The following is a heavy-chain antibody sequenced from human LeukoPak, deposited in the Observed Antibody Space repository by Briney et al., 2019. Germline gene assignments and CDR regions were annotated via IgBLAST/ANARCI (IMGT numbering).Heavy chain of an antibody. D-gene: IGHD4-17*01. CDR1: GFAFSGFG. CDR3: AKDRVPDYGDYANPKALDL. V-gene: IGHV3-23*01. J-gene: IGHJ3*01. CDR2: ISGGGGSI. Sequence: GGSLRLSCVASGFAFSGFGMSWLRQATGKGLEWVSGISGGGGSIFSSASVKGRFLTSRDNSKRTLFLQMNSLRAEDTAMYYGAKDRVPDYGDYANPKALDLWGHGTLVTVSS.